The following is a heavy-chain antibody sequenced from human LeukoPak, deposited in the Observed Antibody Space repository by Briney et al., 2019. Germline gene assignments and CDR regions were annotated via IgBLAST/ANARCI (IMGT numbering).Heavy chain of an antibody. V-gene: IGHV3-23*01. CDR3: AKGGCSGGSCYCSLDY. D-gene: IGHD2-15*01. J-gene: IGHJ4*02. Sequence: GGSLRLSCAASGFTFSSSAMNWVRQAPGKGLEWVSVITDSGGSTYYADSVKGRFTISRDNSRDTLFLQMNNLRAEDTAVSYCAKGGCSGGSCYCSLDYWGQGTLVTVSS. CDR1: GFTFSSSA. CDR2: ITDSGGST.